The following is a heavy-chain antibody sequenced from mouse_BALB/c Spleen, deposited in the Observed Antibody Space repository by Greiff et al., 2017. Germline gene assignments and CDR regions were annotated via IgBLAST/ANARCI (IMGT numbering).Heavy chain of an antibody. CDR1: GFTFSSFG. D-gene: IGHD2-4*01. Sequence: EVKVEESGGGLVQPGGSRKLSCAASGFTFSSFGMHWVRQAPEKGLEWVAYISSGSSTIYYADTVKGRFTISRDNPKNTLCLQMTSLRSEDTAMYYCARQDYRVYFDYWGQGTTLTVSS. CDR2: ISSGSSTI. J-gene: IGHJ2*01. CDR3: ARQDYRVYFDY. V-gene: IGHV5-17*02.